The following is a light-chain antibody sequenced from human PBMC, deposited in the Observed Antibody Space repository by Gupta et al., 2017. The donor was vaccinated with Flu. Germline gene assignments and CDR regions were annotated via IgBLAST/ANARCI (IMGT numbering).Light chain of an antibody. Sequence: PLFLSATVGDRVTITCRASQGISSLLTWYQQKPGKAPKLLIYGASTLHSGVPSRFSGSGSGTEFTLTISSLQPEDFATYYCQQLNSYPRTFGHGTKVDVK. CDR2: GAS. CDR1: QGISSL. CDR3: QQLNSYPRT. V-gene: IGKV1-9*01. J-gene: IGKJ3*01.